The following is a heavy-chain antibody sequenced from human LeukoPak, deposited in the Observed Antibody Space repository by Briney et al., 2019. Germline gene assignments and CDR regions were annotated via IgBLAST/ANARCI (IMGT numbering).Heavy chain of an antibody. J-gene: IGHJ4*02. CDR2: ISSSSSTI. V-gene: IGHV3-48*04. D-gene: IGHD2-2*01. CDR1: GFTFSSYS. Sequence: PGGSLRLSCAASGFTFSSYSMNWVRQAPGKGLEWVSYISSSSSTIYYADSVKGRFTISRDNAKNSLDLQMNSLRAEDAAVYYCARWACSSSTCLFDYWGQGTLVTVSS. CDR3: ARWACSSSTCLFDY.